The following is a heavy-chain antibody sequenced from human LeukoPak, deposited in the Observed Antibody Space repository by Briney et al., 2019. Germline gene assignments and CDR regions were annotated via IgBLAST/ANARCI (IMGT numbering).Heavy chain of an antibody. CDR2: IYYSGST. J-gene: IGHJ4*02. Sequence: PSETLSLTCIVSGGSISSYYWSWIRQPPGKGLEWIGYIYYSGSTNYNPSLKSRVTISVDTSKNQFSLKLNSVTAADTAVYYCARGGWELFDYWGQGTLVTVSS. D-gene: IGHD1-7*01. V-gene: IGHV4-59*01. CDR1: GGSISSYY. CDR3: ARGGWELFDY.